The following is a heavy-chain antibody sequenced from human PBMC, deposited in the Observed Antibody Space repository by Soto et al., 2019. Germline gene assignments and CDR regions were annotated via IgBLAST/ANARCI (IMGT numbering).Heavy chain of an antibody. CDR2: INPSGGST. Sequence: ASVKVSCKASGYILTSYYMHWVRQAPGQGLEWMGMINPSGGSTNYAQKFQGRVTITADKSTSTAYMELSSLRSEDTAVYYCARGSVAGRDYYYYGMDVWGQGTTVTVSS. J-gene: IGHJ6*02. CDR3: ARGSVAGRDYYYYGMDV. D-gene: IGHD6-19*01. CDR1: GYILTSYY. V-gene: IGHV1-46*01.